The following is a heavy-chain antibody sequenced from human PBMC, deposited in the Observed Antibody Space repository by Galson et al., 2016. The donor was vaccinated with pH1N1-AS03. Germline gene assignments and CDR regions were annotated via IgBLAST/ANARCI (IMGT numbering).Heavy chain of an antibody. CDR3: ARHGEPSTLSGWFDP. Sequence: QSGAEVKKPGESLKISCKASGYRFTNYWIGWVRQMPGKGLEWMGMIDPRDSDVRYSPSFEGQVTISADESINTAYMQWTSLKASDTAMYYCARHGEPSTLSGWFDPWGQGTLVIVSS. J-gene: IGHJ5*02. CDR2: IDPRDSDV. CDR1: GYRFTNYW. V-gene: IGHV5-51*01. D-gene: IGHD1-14*01.